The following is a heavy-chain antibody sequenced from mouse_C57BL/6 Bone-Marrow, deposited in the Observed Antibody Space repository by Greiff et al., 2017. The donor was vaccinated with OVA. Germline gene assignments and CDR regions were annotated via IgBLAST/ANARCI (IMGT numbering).Heavy chain of an antibody. CDR3: ARWRDYVFAY. Sequence: QVHVKQSGAELARPGASVKLSCKASGYTFTSYGISWVKQRTGQGLEWIGEIYPRSGNTYYNEKFKGKATLTADKSSSTAYMELRSLTSEDSAVYFCARWRDYVFAYWGQGTLVTVSA. D-gene: IGHD2-4*01. J-gene: IGHJ3*01. V-gene: IGHV1-81*01. CDR1: GYTFTSYG. CDR2: IYPRSGNT.